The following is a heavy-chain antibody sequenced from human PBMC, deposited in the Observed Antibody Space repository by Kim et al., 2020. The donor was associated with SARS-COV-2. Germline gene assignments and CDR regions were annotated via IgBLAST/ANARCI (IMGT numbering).Heavy chain of an antibody. CDR3: ARALGIAAAPVYYYGMDV. J-gene: IGHJ6*02. D-gene: IGHD6-13*01. CDR1: GYTFTSYD. Sequence: ASVKVSCKASGYTFTSYDINWVRQATGQGLEWMGWMNPNSGNTGYAQKFQGRVTMTRNTSISTAYMELSSLRSEDTAVYYCARALGIAAAPVYYYGMDVWGQGTTVTVSS. CDR2: MNPNSGNT. V-gene: IGHV1-8*01.